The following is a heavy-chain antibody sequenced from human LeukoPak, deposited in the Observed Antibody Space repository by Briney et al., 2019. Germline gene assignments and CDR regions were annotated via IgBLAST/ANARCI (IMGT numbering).Heavy chain of an antibody. CDR1: GFTFSTYS. Sequence: PRGSLKVSCAASGFTFSTYSINWLRQAPGKGLEWLSYISSSSGTMFYADSVKGRFTISRDNAKNSLYLQMNSLRDEDTAVYYCARVLFGDYGCFDPGGEGTLVADTS. D-gene: IGHD4-17*01. CDR2: ISSSSGTM. CDR3: ARVLFGDYGCFDP. V-gene: IGHV3-48*02. J-gene: IGHJ5*02.